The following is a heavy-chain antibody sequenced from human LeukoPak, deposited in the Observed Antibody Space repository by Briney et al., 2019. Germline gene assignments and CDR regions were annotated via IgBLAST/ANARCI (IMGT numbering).Heavy chain of an antibody. D-gene: IGHD1-26*01. J-gene: IGHJ3*02. CDR2: INAGNGNT. V-gene: IGHV1-3*01. CDR3: AREWELYGGAFDI. Sequence: GASVTVSCKASGYTFTSYAMHWVRQAPGQRLEWMGWINAGNGNTKYSQKFQGRVTITRDTSASTAYMELSSLRSEDTAVYYCAREWELYGGAFDIWGQGTMVTVSS. CDR1: GYTFTSYA.